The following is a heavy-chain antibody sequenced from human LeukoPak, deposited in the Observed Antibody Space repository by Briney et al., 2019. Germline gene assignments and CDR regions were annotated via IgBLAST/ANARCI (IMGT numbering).Heavy chain of an antibody. CDR2: ISAYNGNT. J-gene: IGHJ3*02. D-gene: IGHD3-10*01. Sequence: ASVKVSCKASGYTFTSYGVSWVRQAPGQGLEWMGWISAYNGNTNYAQKFQGRVTMITDTSTSTAYLELRSLRSDDTAVYYCARDGFFGSGIVGAFDTWGQGTMVTVSS. V-gene: IGHV1-18*01. CDR3: ARDGFFGSGIVGAFDT. CDR1: GYTFTSYG.